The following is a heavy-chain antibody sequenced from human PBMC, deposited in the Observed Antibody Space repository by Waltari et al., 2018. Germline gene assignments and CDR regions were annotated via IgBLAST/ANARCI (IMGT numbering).Heavy chain of an antibody. D-gene: IGHD6-13*01. Sequence: EVPLVDSGVGLIQPGGSLGLSCAVSGFTVISTSLIWVRQAPGKGLEWVSVSYSCGSTYYADSVKGRFTISRDNSKNTLYLQMNSLRAEDTAVYYCAREQQLVRGFDPWGQGTLVTVSS. CDR2: SYSCGST. J-gene: IGHJ5*02. CDR3: AREQQLVRGFDP. CDR1: GFTVISTS. V-gene: IGHV3-53*01.